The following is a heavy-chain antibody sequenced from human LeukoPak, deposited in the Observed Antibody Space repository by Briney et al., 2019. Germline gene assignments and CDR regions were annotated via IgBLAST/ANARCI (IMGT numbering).Heavy chain of an antibody. CDR1: GFTFSNYA. J-gene: IGHJ6*02. V-gene: IGHV3-23*01. CDR2: ISASGAYI. Sequence: PGGSLRLSCAASGFTFSNYAMVWVRQAPGKGLEWVSSISASGAYIYYTDSVKGRFTISRDNSKNTLYLQMNSLRADDTAVYFCAKGLGGAYYYGMDVWGQGTTVTVSS. D-gene: IGHD3-10*01. CDR3: AKGLGGAYYYGMDV.